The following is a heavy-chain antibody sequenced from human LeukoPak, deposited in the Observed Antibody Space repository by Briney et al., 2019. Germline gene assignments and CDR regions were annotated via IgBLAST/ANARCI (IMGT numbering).Heavy chain of an antibody. Sequence: GALRLSCAASGFDLGHYEVNWVRQAPGKGLEWIGEINHSGSTNYNPSLKSRVTISVDTSKNQFSLKLSSVTAADTAVYYCARGRSPVKKWGQGTLVTVSS. J-gene: IGHJ4*02. D-gene: IGHD1-14*01. CDR1: GFDLGHYE. V-gene: IGHV4-34*01. CDR2: INHSGST. CDR3: ARGRSPVKK.